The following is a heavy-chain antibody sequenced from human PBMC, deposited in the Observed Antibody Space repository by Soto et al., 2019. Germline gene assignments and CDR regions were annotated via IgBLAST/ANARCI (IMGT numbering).Heavy chain of an antibody. D-gene: IGHD6-19*01. Sequence: QVQLVQSGAEVKKPGSSVKVSCKASGGTFSNYAISWVRQAPGQGLEWMGGIIPVFGRADYAQKFQGRVTLIADESTSTAYMELSSLTSDDTAVYYCAGEGIGAVERLGWFDTWGQGTLVTVSS. V-gene: IGHV1-69*01. CDR2: IIPVFGRA. CDR1: GGTFSNYA. J-gene: IGHJ5*02. CDR3: AGEGIGAVERLGWFDT.